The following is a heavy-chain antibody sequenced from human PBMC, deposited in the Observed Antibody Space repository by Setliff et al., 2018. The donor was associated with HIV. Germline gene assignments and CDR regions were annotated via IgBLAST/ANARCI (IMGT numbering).Heavy chain of an antibody. CDR3: ARHDGMKAARRYNNDYMDV. CDR2: IYYSGST. V-gene: IGHV4-39*01. J-gene: IGHJ6*03. CDR1: GGSISGSSYY. Sequence: SETLSLTCTVSGGSISGSSYYWGWIRQPPGKGLEWIGSIYYSGSTYYTPSLKSRVTISVDTSKNQFSLKLSSVTAADTAVYYCARHDGMKAARRYNNDYMDVWGKGTTVTVSS. D-gene: IGHD6-6*01.